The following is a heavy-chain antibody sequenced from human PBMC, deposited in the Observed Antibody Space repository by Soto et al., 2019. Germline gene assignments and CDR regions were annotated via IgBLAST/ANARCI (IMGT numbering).Heavy chain of an antibody. D-gene: IGHD3-10*01. J-gene: IGHJ4*02. CDR3: GRHKGSGLDY. Sequence: ASVKVSCKPSGYKFTSYGISWVRQAPGQGLEWMGWISANKGNTEYARNFQDRVTMTTDTSTSTVYMELTSLRSEDTAVYFCGRHKGSGLDYWGQGTLVAVSS. CDR2: ISANKGNT. CDR1: GYKFTSYG. V-gene: IGHV1-18*04.